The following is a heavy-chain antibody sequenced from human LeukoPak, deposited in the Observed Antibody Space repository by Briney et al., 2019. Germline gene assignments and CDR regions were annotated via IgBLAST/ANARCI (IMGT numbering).Heavy chain of an antibody. D-gene: IGHD6-6*01. CDR2: IKQDGSEK. Sequence: GGSLRLSCAASGFTFSSYSMSWVRQAPGKGLEWVANIKQDGSEKYYVDSVKGRFTISRDDAKNSVYLQINSLRAEDTAVYYCARIGYSSSSFDYWGQGTLVTVSS. J-gene: IGHJ4*02. CDR3: ARIGYSSSSFDY. CDR1: GFTFSSYS. V-gene: IGHV3-7*01.